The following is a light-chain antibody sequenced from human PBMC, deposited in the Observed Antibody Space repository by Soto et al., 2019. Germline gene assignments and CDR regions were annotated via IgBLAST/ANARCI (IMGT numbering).Light chain of an antibody. J-gene: IGKJ1*01. V-gene: IGKV1-6*01. CDR2: AAS. CDR3: LQDYNYPRT. Sequence: AVQMTQSPSSLSASVGDRVTITCRASQAIRSDLGWYQMKPGKVPKLLIYAASNLQSGVPSRFIGRGYGTDFTLTISSLQPEDFATYCCLQDYNYPRTFGQGTKVDIK. CDR1: QAIRSD.